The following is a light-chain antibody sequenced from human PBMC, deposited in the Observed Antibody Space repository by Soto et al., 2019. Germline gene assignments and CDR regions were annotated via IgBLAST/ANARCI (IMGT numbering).Light chain of an antibody. V-gene: IGKV1-9*01. Sequence: DIQLTQSPSFLSASVGDRVTITCRASQDINPYLAWYQQKPGKAPKLLIFAASTLQNGVPSRCSGSGSGTECTVTITSLQPEDFATYYCQQRKSYPITFGQGTRLELK. CDR3: QQRKSYPIT. CDR1: QDINPY. J-gene: IGKJ5*01. CDR2: AAS.